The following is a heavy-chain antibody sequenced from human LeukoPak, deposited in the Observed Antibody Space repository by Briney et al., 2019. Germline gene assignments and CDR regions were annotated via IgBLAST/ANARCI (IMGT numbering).Heavy chain of an antibody. CDR2: VGHSGSA. Sequence: SETLTLTCAVSGGSFSAFFWRWIRQPPGKGLEWIGDVGHSGSADYNPSLKSRVTISVDTSKNQFSLKLSSVTAADTAVYYCARGRYDSSGYYYVIFRYWFDPWGQGTLVTVSS. J-gene: IGHJ5*02. CDR3: ARGRYDSSGYYYVIFRYWFDP. V-gene: IGHV4-34*01. CDR1: GGSFSAFF. D-gene: IGHD3-22*01.